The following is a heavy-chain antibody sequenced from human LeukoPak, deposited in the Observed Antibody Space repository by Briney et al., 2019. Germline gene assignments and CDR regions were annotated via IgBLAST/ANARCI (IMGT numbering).Heavy chain of an antibody. CDR2: IIPIFGTA. D-gene: IGHD4-11*01. V-gene: IGHV1-69*05. CDR3: ARGSTTVTSYYYYYYMDV. J-gene: IGHJ6*03. CDR1: GGTFSSYA. Sequence: VASVKVSCKASGGTFSSYAISWVRQAPGQGLEWMGWIIPIFGTANYAQKFQGRVTITTDESTSTAYMELSSLRSEDTAVYYCARGSTTVTSYYYYYYMDVWGKGTTVTVSS.